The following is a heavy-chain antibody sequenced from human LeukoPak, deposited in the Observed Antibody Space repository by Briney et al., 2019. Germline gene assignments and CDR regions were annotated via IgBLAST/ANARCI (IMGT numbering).Heavy chain of an antibody. CDR2: IIGDGAST. V-gene: IGHV3-23*01. J-gene: IGHJ4*02. D-gene: IGHD3-10*01. Sequence: GGSLRLSCAASGFIFSNYAMSWVRQAPGKGLEWVSGIIGDGASTHYADSVRGRFTISRDNSKNTLSLQMNSLRAEDTAVYYCAKEKHGSSTWGQGTLVTVSS. CDR1: GFIFSNYA. CDR3: AKEKHGSST.